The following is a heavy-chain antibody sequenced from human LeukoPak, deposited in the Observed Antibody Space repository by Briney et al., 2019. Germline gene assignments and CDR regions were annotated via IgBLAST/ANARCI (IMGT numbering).Heavy chain of an antibody. Sequence: ASVKVSCKASGYTFTSYAMHWVRQAPGQRLEWMGWISTSTGDTDYARNLRGRVTMSTDASTGTAYMELRRLRSDDTAVYYCARSHNVYFDYWGQGTLLTV. CDR1: GYTFTSYA. J-gene: IGHJ4*02. CDR2: ISTSTGDT. D-gene: IGHD5-24*01. CDR3: ARSHNVYFDY. V-gene: IGHV1-18*01.